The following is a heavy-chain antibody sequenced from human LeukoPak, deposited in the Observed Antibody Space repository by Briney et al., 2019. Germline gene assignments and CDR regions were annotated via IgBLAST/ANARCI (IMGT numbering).Heavy chain of an antibody. CDR3: ARGPYYYDSSGPWYYFDY. V-gene: IGHV1-69*13. D-gene: IGHD3-22*01. CDR2: IIPIFGTA. CDR1: GGTFSSYA. Sequence: SVKVSCKASGGTFSSYAISWVRQAPEQGLEWMGGIIPIFGTANYAQKFQGRVTITADESTSTAYMELSSLRSEDTAVYYCARGPYYYDSSGPWYYFDYWGQGTLVTVSS. J-gene: IGHJ4*02.